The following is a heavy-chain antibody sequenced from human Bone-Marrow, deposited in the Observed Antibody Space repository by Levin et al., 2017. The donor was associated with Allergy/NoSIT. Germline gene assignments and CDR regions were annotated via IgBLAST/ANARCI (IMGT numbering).Heavy chain of an antibody. CDR1: GGSFSGSY. CDR2: INHSGST. V-gene: IGHV4-34*01. D-gene: IGHD6-13*01. J-gene: IGHJ6*03. Sequence: SQTLSLTCAVYGGSFSGSYWSWIRQPPGKGLEWIGEINHSGSTNYNPSLKSRVTISVDTSKNQFSLKLSSVTAADTAVYYCARGGAAAGKGVYYYYYMDVWGKGTTVTVSS. CDR3: ARGGAAAGKGVYYYYYMDV.